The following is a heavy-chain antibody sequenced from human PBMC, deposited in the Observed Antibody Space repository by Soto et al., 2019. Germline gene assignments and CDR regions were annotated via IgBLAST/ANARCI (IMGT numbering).Heavy chain of an antibody. V-gene: IGHV4-34*01. CDR3: ARGPGGYTYYYYYMDV. D-gene: IGHD5-12*01. J-gene: IGHJ6*03. CDR1: GGSFSGYY. Sequence: SETLSLTCAVYGGSFSGYYWSWIRQPPGKGLEWIGEINHSGSTNYNPSLKSRVTISVDTSKNQFSLKLSSVTAADTAVYYCARGPGGYTYYYYYMDVWGKGTTVTVSS. CDR2: INHSGST.